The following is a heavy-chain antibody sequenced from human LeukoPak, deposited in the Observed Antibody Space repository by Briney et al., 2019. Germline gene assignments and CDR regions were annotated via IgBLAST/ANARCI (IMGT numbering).Heavy chain of an antibody. CDR3: AKRGSGYYFDY. CDR1: GFTFSTYA. Sequence: GGSLRLSCAASGFTFSTYAMSWVRRAPGKGLEWVSSIIDSGAGTFYADSVKGRFTISRDNSKNTLYLQVNSLRAEDTALYYCAKRGSGYYFDYWGQGTLVTVSS. D-gene: IGHD3-22*01. V-gene: IGHV3-23*01. CDR2: IIDSGAGT. J-gene: IGHJ4*02.